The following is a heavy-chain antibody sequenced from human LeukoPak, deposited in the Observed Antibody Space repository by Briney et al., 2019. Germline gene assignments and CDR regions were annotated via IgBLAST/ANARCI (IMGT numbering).Heavy chain of an antibody. V-gene: IGHV3-74*01. CDR2: INSDGSTT. CDR1: GFSFSNYW. D-gene: IGHD3-10*01. CDR3: VSPLVRGD. J-gene: IGHJ4*02. Sequence: GGSLRLSCAASGFSFSNYWMHWVRRAPGKGLVWVSRINSDGSTTSYADSVKGRFTISRDNAKNTLYLQMNSLRAEDTAVYYCVSPLVRGDWGQGTLVTVSS.